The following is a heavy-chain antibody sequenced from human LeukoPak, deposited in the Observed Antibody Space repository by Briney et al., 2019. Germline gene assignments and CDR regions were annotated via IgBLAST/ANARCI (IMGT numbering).Heavy chain of an antibody. V-gene: IGHV3-53*01. J-gene: IGHJ4*02. CDR3: ARGAGYNYTYYFVY. Sequence: PGGCLRLSCAASGLTVSSNCMNWVRQAPGKGLEWDSVIYGGGNIYYADSVKGRFTISRDNSKKTLYLQMNSLRAEDTAVYYCARGAGYNYTYYFVYWGQGTLVTVSS. CDR1: GLTVSSNC. D-gene: IGHD5-24*01. CDR2: IYGGGNI.